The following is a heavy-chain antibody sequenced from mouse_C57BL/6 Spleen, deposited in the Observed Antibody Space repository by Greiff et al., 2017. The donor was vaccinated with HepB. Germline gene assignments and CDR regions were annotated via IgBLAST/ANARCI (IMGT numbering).Heavy chain of an antibody. D-gene: IGHD2-4*01. CDR2: ISSGSSTI. CDR1: GFTFSDYG. V-gene: IGHV5-17*01. J-gene: IGHJ3*01. CDR3: AIYDYDLFAY. Sequence: EVQLVESGGGLVKPGGSLKLSCAASGFTFSDYGMHWVRQAPEKGLEWVAYISSGSSTIYYADTVKGRFTISRDNAKNTLFLQMTSLRSEDTAMYYCAIYDYDLFAYWGQGTLVTVSA.